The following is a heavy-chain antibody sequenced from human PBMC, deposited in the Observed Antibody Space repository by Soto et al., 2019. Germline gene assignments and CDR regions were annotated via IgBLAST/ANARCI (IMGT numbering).Heavy chain of an antibody. J-gene: IGHJ4*02. Sequence: ASVKVSCKASGGTFSSYAISWVRQAPGQGLEWMGGIIPIFGTANYAQKFQGRVTFPADDSTSPAYMELSSLRSEDTAVFYCARGDIVVVPAATAEFDYWGQGTLVTVSS. CDR3: ARGDIVVVPAATAEFDY. CDR2: IIPIFGTA. V-gene: IGHV1-69*13. CDR1: GGTFSSYA. D-gene: IGHD2-2*01.